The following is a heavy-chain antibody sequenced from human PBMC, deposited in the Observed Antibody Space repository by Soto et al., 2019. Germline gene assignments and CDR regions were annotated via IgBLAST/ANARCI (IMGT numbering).Heavy chain of an antibody. D-gene: IGHD6-13*01. Sequence: QVQLVESGGGVVQPGRSLRLSCAASGFTFSSYGMHWVRQAPGKGLEWVAVIWYDGSNKYYADSVKGRFTISRDNSKNTRYLQMNSRRAEDTAVYHCAREQEQLVTIYYYGMDVWGQGTTVTVSS. V-gene: IGHV3-33*01. J-gene: IGHJ6*02. CDR2: IWYDGSNK. CDR3: AREQEQLVTIYYYGMDV. CDR1: GFTFSSYG.